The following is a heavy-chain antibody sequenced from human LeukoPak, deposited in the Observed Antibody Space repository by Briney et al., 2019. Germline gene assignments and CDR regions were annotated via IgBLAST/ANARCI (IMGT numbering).Heavy chain of an antibody. CDR1: GGSFSGYY. V-gene: IGHV4-34*01. CDR2: INHSGST. D-gene: IGHD4-17*01. CDR3: ARAYTVTTMIAPYYYYGMDV. J-gene: IGHJ6*02. Sequence: SETLSLTCAVYGGSFSGYYWSWIRQPPGKGLEWIGEINHSGSTNYNPSLKSRVTISVDTSKNQFSLKLSSVTAADTAVYYCARAYTVTTMIAPYYYYGMDVWGQGTTVTVSS.